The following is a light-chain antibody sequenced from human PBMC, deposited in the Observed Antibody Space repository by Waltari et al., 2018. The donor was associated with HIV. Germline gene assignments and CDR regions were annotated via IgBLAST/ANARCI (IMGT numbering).Light chain of an antibody. CDR2: EVS. J-gene: IGLJ1*01. CDR3: CSYAGSSTEV. V-gene: IGLV2-23*02. Sequence: QSALTQPASVSGSPGQSITISCTGTSSDVGSYNLGSWYQQHPGKAPKLMIYEVSKRPSGVSNRFSGSKSGNTASLTISGLQAEDEADYYCCSYAGSSTEVFGTGTKVTVL. CDR1: SSDVGSYNL.